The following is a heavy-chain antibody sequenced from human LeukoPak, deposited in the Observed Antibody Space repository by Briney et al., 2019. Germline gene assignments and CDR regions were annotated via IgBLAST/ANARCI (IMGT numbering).Heavy chain of an antibody. Sequence: ASVKVSCKASGGTFSSYAISWVRQAPGQGLEWMGGIIPIFGTANYAQKFQGRVTITADESTSTAYMELSSLRSEDTAVYYCARGNPYYYGSGSYSDYYYHMDVWGKGTTVTISS. CDR2: IIPIFGTA. V-gene: IGHV1-69*13. CDR3: ARGNPYYYGSGSYSDYYYHMDV. CDR1: GGTFSSYA. D-gene: IGHD3-10*01. J-gene: IGHJ6*03.